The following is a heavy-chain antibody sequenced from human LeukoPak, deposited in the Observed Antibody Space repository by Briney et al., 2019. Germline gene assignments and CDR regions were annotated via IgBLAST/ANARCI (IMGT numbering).Heavy chain of an antibody. V-gene: IGHV3-20*04. CDR2: IKWDGGRT. CDR3: AKDISSSGWYGYFQH. CDR1: GFTFDDHG. J-gene: IGHJ1*01. D-gene: IGHD6-19*01. Sequence: GGSLRLSCAASGFTFDDHGMSWVRQAPGKGLEWVSGIKWDGGRTGYADSVKGRFTISRDNAKNSVYLQMNSLRAEDTALYYCAKDISSSGWYGYFQHWGQGTLVTVSS.